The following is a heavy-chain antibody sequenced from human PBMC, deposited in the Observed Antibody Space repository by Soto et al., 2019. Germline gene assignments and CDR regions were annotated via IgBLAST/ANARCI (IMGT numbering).Heavy chain of an antibody. CDR1: GFSVSIKY. V-gene: IGHV3-66*01. J-gene: IGHJ4*02. D-gene: IGHD6-19*01. Sequence: EVQLVESGGGLVQPWGSLRLSCAASGFSVSIKYMTWVRQAPGKGLEWVSVIYNDGTSYYADSVKGRFTISRDNSKNTLYLQMSSLRAEDTAVYYCVRVDWAGSKRGYFHFWVQGTLVTVSS. CDR2: IYNDGTS. CDR3: VRVDWAGSKRGYFHF.